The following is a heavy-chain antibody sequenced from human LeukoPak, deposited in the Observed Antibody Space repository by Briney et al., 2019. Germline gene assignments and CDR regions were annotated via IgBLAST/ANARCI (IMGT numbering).Heavy chain of an antibody. J-gene: IGHJ3*02. CDR1: GYTFTSYG. V-gene: IGHV1-18*01. Sequence: ASVKVSCKASGYTFTSYGISWVRQAPGQGLEWMGWISAYNGNTNYAQKLQGRVTMTTDPSTSTAYMEMRSLRSDDTAVYYCARAQIHSSGYYLSGAFDIWGQGTMVTVSS. D-gene: IGHD3-22*01. CDR2: ISAYNGNT. CDR3: ARAQIHSSGYYLSGAFDI.